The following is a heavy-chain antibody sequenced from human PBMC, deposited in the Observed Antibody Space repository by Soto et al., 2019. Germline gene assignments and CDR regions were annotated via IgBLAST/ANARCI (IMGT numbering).Heavy chain of an antibody. CDR1: GYTFTSYG. CDR2: ISAYNGNT. Sequence: GASVKVSCKASGYTFTSYGSSWVRQAPGQGLEWMGWISAYNGNTNYAQKLQGRVTMTTDTSTSTAYMELRSLRSDDTAVYYCARPHSGSYYMYYFDYWGQGTLVTVSS. D-gene: IGHD3-10*01. J-gene: IGHJ4*02. V-gene: IGHV1-18*01. CDR3: ARPHSGSYYMYYFDY.